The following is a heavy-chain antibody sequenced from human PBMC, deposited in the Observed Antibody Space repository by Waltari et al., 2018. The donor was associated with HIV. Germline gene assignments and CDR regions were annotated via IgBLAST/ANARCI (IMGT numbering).Heavy chain of an antibody. CDR3: TTRLLPDACDL. CDR2: IKSKIDGGTT. Sequence: EVQLVESGGGLVKPGGSLRLSCAASGLTFSNAWMTWVRQIPGKGLEWVGLIKSKIDGGTTDYAAPVKGRFTISRDESKNTLYLQMTSLKTEDTAVYYCTTRLLPDACDLWGQGTMVTVSS. J-gene: IGHJ3*01. CDR1: GLTFSNAW. D-gene: IGHD2-21*02. V-gene: IGHV3-15*01.